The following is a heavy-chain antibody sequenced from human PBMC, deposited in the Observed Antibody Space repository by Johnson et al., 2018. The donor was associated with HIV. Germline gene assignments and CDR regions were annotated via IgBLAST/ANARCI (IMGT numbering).Heavy chain of an antibody. CDR2: IKSKTDGGTT. CDR3: TAHYRNAFDI. D-gene: IGHD1-26*01. CDR1: GFSFSNAW. V-gene: IGHV3-15*01. Sequence: VQLVESGGGVVRPGGSLRLSCAASGFSFSNAWMNWVRQAPGKGLEWVGRIKSKTDGGTTDYAAPVKGRFTLSRDDSKNTLFLQMNSLKTEDTALYYCTAHYRNAFDIWGQGTMVTVSS. J-gene: IGHJ3*02.